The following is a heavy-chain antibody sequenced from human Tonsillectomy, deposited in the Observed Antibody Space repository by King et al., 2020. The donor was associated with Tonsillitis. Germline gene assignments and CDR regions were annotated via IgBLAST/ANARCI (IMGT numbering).Heavy chain of an antibody. CDR2: ISGSGGST. J-gene: IGHJ4*02. V-gene: IGHV3-23*04. Sequence: DVQLVESGGGLVQPGGSLRLSCAASGFTFSSYAMSWVRQAPGKGLEWVSAISGSGGSTYYADSVKGRFTISRDNSKNTLYLQMNSLRAEDTAVYYCAKAQEDIVVVLAAIGGLTFDYWGQGTLVTVSS. CDR3: AKAQEDIVVVLAAIGGLTFDY. D-gene: IGHD2-2*02. CDR1: GFTFSSYA.